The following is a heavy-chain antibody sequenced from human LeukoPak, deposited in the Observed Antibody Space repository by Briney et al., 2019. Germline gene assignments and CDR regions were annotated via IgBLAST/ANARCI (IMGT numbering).Heavy chain of an antibody. CDR2: ISDSGGRT. D-gene: IGHD1-1*01. J-gene: IGHJ5*02. CDR1: GFTFSSYA. Sequence: TGGSLRLSCAAPGFTFSSYAMSWVRQAPGKGLEWVSTISDSGGRTYYADSVKGRFTISRDNSKNTLYLQMNSLKAEDTAVYYCARDGLYNWNPGSSYNWFDPWGQGTLVTVSS. CDR3: ARDGLYNWNPGSSYNWFDP. V-gene: IGHV3-23*01.